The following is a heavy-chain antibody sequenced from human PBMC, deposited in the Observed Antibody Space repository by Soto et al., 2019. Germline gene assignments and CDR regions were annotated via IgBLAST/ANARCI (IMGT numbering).Heavy chain of an antibody. V-gene: IGHV3-23*01. CDR2: VSGSGDST. J-gene: IGHJ4*02. CDR1: AFTFSSYA. CDR3: PQGRASDCPGCTQDY. Sequence: EVQLLESGGGLAQPGGSLRLSCAASAFTFSSYAMSWVRQAPGKGLEWVSAVSGSGDSTYYADSVKGRFTISRDNSKNTLHLQMNSLRAEDTAVSYCPQGRASDCPGCTQDYWGQGTLVTVSS. D-gene: IGHD2-21*02.